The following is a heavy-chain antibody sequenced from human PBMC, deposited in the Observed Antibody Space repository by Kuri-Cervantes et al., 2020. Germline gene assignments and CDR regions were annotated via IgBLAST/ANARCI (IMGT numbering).Heavy chain of an antibody. D-gene: IGHD2-21*01. Sequence: GGSLRLSCAASGFTFSSYWMHWVRQAPGKGLVWVSRINSDGSGTSYADSVKGRFTISRDNAKNTLYLQMNSLRPEDTAVYYCAKGDTYGPPYYYYMDIWGKGTTVTVSS. CDR3: AKGDTYGPPYYYYMDI. CDR1: GFTFSSYW. CDR2: INSDGSGT. V-gene: IGHV3-74*01. J-gene: IGHJ6*03.